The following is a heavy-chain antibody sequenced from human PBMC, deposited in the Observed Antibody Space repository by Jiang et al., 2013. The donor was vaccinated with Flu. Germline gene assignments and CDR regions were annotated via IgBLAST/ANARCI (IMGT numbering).Heavy chain of an antibody. D-gene: IGHD6-19*01. CDR1: GYTFTSYY. CDR3: ASLDPLNGYSSGGAVDY. J-gene: IGHJ4*02. V-gene: IGHV1-46*01. CDR2: INLVVVA. Sequence: SGYTFTSYYMHWVRQAPGQGLEWMGIINLVVVAQGYAQKFQGRVTMTRDTSTSTVYMELSSLRSEDTAVYYCASLDPLNGYSSGGAVDYWGQGTLVTVSS.